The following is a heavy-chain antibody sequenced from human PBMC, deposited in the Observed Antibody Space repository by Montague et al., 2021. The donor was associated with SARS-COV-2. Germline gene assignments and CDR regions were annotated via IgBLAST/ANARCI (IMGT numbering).Heavy chain of an antibody. CDR2: IKQDGSEK. CDR3: ARDRGGSGSYYSEGFDY. J-gene: IGHJ4*02. V-gene: IGHV3-7*01. Sequence: GSLRLSCAASGFTFSSYWMSWVRQAPGKGLEWVANIKQDGSEKYYVDSVKGRFTISRDNAKNSLYLQMNGLRAEDTAVYYCARDRGGSGSYYSEGFDYWGQGTLVTVSS. CDR1: GFTFSSYW. D-gene: IGHD3-10*01.